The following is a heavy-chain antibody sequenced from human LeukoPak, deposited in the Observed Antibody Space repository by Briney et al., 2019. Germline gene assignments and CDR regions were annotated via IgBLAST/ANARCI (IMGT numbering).Heavy chain of an antibody. J-gene: IGHJ4*02. Sequence: GGSLRLSCAASGFTFSNYAMTWVRQAPGKGLEWVSVIYSGGATYYTDSVKGRFTISRDNSKNTVYLQMNGLRPEDTAVYFCARDRGNGIDYWGQGTLVTVSS. CDR2: IYSGGAT. CDR1: GFTFSNYA. CDR3: ARDRGNGIDY. V-gene: IGHV3-53*01. D-gene: IGHD3-10*01.